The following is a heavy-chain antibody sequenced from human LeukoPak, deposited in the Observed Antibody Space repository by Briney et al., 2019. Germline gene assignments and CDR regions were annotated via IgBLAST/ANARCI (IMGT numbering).Heavy chain of an antibody. D-gene: IGHD6-19*01. V-gene: IGHV4-39*01. CDR2: IYDSGST. J-gene: IGHJ5*02. CDR1: GGSIRSSYYY. CDR3: ARREAVAGYNWFDP. Sequence: SETLSLTCTVSGGSIRSSYYYWGWIRQPPGKGLEWIGSIYDSGSTYYNPSLKSRVTISVDTSKNQFSLKLNSVTAADTAVYYCARREAVAGYNWFDPWGQGTLVTVSS.